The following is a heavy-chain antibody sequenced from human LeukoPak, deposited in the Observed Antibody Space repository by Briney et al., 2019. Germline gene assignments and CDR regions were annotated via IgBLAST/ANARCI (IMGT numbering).Heavy chain of an antibody. CDR3: AGDRGLSWFDP. CDR1: GLTFRNYG. CDR2: IYYDGSNK. V-gene: IGHV3-33*01. J-gene: IGHJ5*02. D-gene: IGHD3-10*01. Sequence: GGSLRLSCAASGLTFRNYGMHWVRQAPAKGLEWVAVIYYDGSNKYYADSVKGRFTISRDNSKNTLYLQMNSLRAEDTAVYYCAGDRGLSWFDPWGQGTLVTVSS.